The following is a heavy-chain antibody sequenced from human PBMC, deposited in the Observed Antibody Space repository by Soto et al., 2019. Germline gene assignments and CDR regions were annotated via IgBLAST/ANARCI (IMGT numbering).Heavy chain of an antibody. CDR1: GGTFSGYA. CDR2: IIPMFGTS. D-gene: IGHD2-2*02. Sequence: QVQLVQSGAEVKKPGSSVKVSCKASGGTFSGYAISWVRQAPGQGLEWMVEIIPMFGTSNYAQKFQGRVTITADESTSTAYIELSSLRSEDTAVYYCARGSCSSTSCYKEYYFDLWGQGTLVNVSS. J-gene: IGHJ4*02. CDR3: ARGSCSSTSCYKEYYFDL. V-gene: IGHV1-69*01.